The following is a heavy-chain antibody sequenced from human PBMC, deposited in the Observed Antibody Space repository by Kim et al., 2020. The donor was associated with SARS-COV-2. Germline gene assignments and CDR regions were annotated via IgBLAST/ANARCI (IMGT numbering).Heavy chain of an antibody. Sequence: GGSLRLSCAASGFTFSSYAMHWVRQAPGKGLGWVAVISYDGSNKYYADSVKGRFTISRDNSKNTLYLQMNSLRAEDTAVYYCARAVPDSSSWYGVSYWGQGTLVTVSS. CDR3: ARAVPDSSSWYGVSY. CDR2: ISYDGSNK. D-gene: IGHD6-13*01. J-gene: IGHJ4*02. CDR1: GFTFSSYA. V-gene: IGHV3-30*04.